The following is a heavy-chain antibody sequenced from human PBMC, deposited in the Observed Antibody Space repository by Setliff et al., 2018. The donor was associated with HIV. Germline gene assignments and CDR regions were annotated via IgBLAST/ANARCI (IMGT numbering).Heavy chain of an antibody. D-gene: IGHD6-13*01. J-gene: IGHJ4*02. Sequence: GASVKVSCKASGGTVSRLTFGWVRQVPGQGLEWMGGLIAMYGTANYAQKFQGRVTMTADDSKNTAYMELSSLRSEDTAMYFCASCEGIQKWPFDYWGQGTLVTVSS. CDR2: LIAMYGTA. CDR1: GGTVSRLT. V-gene: IGHV1-69*13. CDR3: ASCEGIQKWPFDY.